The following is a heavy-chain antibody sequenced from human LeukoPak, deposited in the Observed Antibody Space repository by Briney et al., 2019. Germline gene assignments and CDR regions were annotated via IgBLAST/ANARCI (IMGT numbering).Heavy chain of an antibody. V-gene: IGHV4-38-2*02. Sequence: SETLSLTCTVSRYSISTGYYWGWIRQPPGKGLEWIGSIYHSGSTYYNPSLKSRVTISVDTSKNQFSLKLSSVTAADTAVYYCAREGATYYYDTSGYRPPSGSWGQGTLVTVSS. J-gene: IGHJ5*02. CDR1: RYSISTGYY. CDR3: AREGATYYYDTSGYRPPSGS. D-gene: IGHD3-22*01. CDR2: IYHSGST.